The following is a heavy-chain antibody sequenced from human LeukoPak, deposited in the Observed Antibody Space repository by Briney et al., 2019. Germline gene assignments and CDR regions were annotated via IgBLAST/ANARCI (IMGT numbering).Heavy chain of an antibody. V-gene: IGHV3-9*01. Sequence: PGGSLRLSCAASGFTFDDYTMHWVRQAPGKGLEWVSGISWNSGSLGYADSVKGRFTISRDNAKNSLYLQMNSLRAEDTALYYCARRGVTTVTRVYYYGMDVWGQGTTVTVSS. D-gene: IGHD4-17*01. CDR1: GFTFDDYT. CDR2: ISWNSGSL. CDR3: ARRGVTTVTRVYYYGMDV. J-gene: IGHJ6*02.